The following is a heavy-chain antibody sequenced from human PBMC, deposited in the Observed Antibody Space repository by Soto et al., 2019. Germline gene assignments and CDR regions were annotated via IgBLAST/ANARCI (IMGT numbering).Heavy chain of an antibody. CDR1: GFTFSSYW. D-gene: IGHD7-27*01. CDR2: LKQDGTEK. CDR3: ARDFFTGDFDY. J-gene: IGHJ4*02. V-gene: IGHV3-7*01. Sequence: GGSLRLSCAASGFTFSSYWMNWVRQAPGKGLEWVANLKQDGTEKYYVDSVKGRFTISRDNAKNSLYLQMNSLRAEDTAVYFCARDFFTGDFDYWGQGTPVTVSS.